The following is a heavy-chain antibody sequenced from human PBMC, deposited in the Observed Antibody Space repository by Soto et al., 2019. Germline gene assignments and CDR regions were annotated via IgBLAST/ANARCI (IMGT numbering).Heavy chain of an antibody. V-gene: IGHV1-18*01. CDR3: ARWTDIVVVVDADPGANWFDP. D-gene: IGHD2-15*01. J-gene: IGHJ5*02. CDR2: ISAYNGNT. CDR1: GYTFTSYG. Sequence: QVQLVQSGAEVKKPGASVKVSCKASGYTFTSYGISWVRQAPGQGLEWMGWISAYNGNTNYAQKLQGRVTMTTDTSTSTAYMELRSLRSDDTAVYYCARWTDIVVVVDADPGANWFDPWGQGTMVTVSS.